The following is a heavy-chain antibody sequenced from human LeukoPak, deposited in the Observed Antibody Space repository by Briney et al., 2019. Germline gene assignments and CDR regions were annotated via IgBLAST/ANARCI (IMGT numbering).Heavy chain of an antibody. CDR3: AKGVHGYSYESLDY. CDR2: ISGSGGST. J-gene: IGHJ4*02. V-gene: IGHV3-23*01. D-gene: IGHD5-18*01. CDR1: GFTFSSYA. Sequence: QPGGSLRLSCAASGFTFSSYAMSWVRQAPGKGLEWVSAISGSGGSTYYADSVKGRFTISRDNSENTLYLQMNSLRAEDTAVYYCAKGVHGYSYESLDYWGQGTLVTVSS.